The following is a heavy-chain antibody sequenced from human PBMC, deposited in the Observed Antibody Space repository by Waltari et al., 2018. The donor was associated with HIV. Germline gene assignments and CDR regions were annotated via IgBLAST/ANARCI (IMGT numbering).Heavy chain of an antibody. D-gene: IGHD3-16*01. V-gene: IGHV3-48*02. J-gene: IGHJ4*02. CDR3: SRDPLGGFSAAR. CDR1: GFTFSSYS. Sequence: EAQLVESGGGLVQPGGSLRLSCAASGFTFSSYSMSWVRQAPGEGVGWVSYISRSGTSIHYADSVKGRFTTSKDIAKNSLLLQMHSLRDEDTAVYYCSRDPLGGFSAARWGQGTLVTVSS. CDR2: ISRSGTSI.